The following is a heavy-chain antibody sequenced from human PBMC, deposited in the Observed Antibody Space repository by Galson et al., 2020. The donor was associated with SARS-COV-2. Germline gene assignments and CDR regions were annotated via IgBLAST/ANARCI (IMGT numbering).Heavy chain of an antibody. CDR2: ITPSGAT. Sequence: PSETLSLTCAVYGGSFSGYSWTWIRQSPGKGLEWIGDITPSGATNYNPSVKSRVIMSVDTSVNQFSLRLSSVTAADTAVYYCARGRPEITMVIVVFTSSSINFDKWSQGTLVTVSS. J-gene: IGHJ4*02. CDR3: ARGRPEITMVIVVFTSSSINFDK. CDR1: GGSFSGYS. V-gene: IGHV4-34*01. D-gene: IGHD3-22*01.